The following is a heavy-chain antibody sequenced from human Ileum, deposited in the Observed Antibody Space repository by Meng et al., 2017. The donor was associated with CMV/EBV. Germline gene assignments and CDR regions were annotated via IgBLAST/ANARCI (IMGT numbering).Heavy chain of an antibody. V-gene: IGHV3-66*02. CDR3: ARGAFD. J-gene: IGHJ4*02. D-gene: IGHD2/OR15-2a*01. CDR2: IYDAGNT. CDR1: GFTVSNNY. Sequence: GESLKSSCAASGFTVSNNYMKWVRQAPGKGLEWVSVIYDAGNTYYADSVQGRFTSTRDNSKNTLYLQMNSLRVEDTAVYYCARGAFDWGQGTLVTVSS.